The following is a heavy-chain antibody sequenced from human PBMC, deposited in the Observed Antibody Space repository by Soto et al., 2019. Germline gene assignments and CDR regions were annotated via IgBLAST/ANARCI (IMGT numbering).Heavy chain of an antibody. J-gene: IGHJ5*02. D-gene: IGHD6-19*01. CDR3: ARAPRHHYSSGWLGPWFGP. Sequence: GASVKVSCKASGGTFSSYAISWVRQAPGQGLEWMGGIIPIFGTANYAQKFQGRVTITADESTSTAYMELSSLRSEDTAVYYCARAPRHHYSSGWLGPWFGPWGQGTLVTVSS. CDR2: IIPIFGTA. V-gene: IGHV1-69*13. CDR1: GGTFSSYA.